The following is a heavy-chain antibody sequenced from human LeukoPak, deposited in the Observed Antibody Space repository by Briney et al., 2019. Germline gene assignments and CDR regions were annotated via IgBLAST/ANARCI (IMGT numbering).Heavy chain of an antibody. CDR1: GYTFNSHG. Sequence: ASVKVSCKASGYTFNSHGISWVRQAPGQGLEWMGWISAYNGDTNYAQKFQGRVTLTTDRTTSTAYLELRSLRSDDTAVYYCARDGDHYDSSGYYPHFDYWGQGTLVTVSS. CDR3: ARDGDHYDSSGYYPHFDY. J-gene: IGHJ4*02. V-gene: IGHV1-18*04. D-gene: IGHD3-22*01. CDR2: ISAYNGDT.